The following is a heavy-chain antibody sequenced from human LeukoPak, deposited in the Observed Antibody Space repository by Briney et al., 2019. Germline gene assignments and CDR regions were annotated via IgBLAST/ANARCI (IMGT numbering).Heavy chain of an antibody. CDR1: GGSISSGGYS. Sequence: SETLSLTCAVSGGSISSGGYSWSWIRQPPGKGLEWIGEINHSGSTNYNPSLKSRVTISVDTSKNQFSLKLSSVTAADTAVYYCARSVANYGMDVWGQGTTVTVSS. CDR2: INHSGST. J-gene: IGHJ6*02. CDR3: ARSVANYGMDV. D-gene: IGHD6-19*01. V-gene: IGHV4-34*01.